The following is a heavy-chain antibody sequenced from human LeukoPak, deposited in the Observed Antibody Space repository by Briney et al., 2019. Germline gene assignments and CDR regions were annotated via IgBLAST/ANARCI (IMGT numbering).Heavy chain of an antibody. CDR3: ASSHTYDILTEYYFDY. CDR1: GGTFSSYA. Sequence: ASVKVSCKASGGTFSSYAISWVRQAPGQGLEWIGGIIPIFGTANYAQKFQGRVTITADESTSTAYMEPSSLRSEDTAVYYCASSHTYDILTEYYFDYWGQGTLVTVSS. J-gene: IGHJ4*02. CDR2: IIPIFGTA. V-gene: IGHV1-69*13. D-gene: IGHD3-9*01.